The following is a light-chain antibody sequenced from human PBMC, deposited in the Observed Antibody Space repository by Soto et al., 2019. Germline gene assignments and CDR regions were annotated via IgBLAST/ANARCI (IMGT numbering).Light chain of an antibody. CDR2: EVS. J-gene: IGLJ1*01. CDR1: SSDVGADNDY. CDR3: SSYAGSDNFV. Sequence: QSALTQPPPASGSPGQSVTISCTGTSSDVGADNDYVSWYQQHPGKVPKLMIYEVSKRPPGVPDRFSGSKSGNTASLTVSGLQADDEADYYCSSYAGSDNFVFGTGTKVTVL. V-gene: IGLV2-8*01.